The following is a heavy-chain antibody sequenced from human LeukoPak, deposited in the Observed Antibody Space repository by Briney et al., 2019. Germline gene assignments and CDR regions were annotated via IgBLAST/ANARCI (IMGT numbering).Heavy chain of an antibody. CDR2: INHSGST. V-gene: IGHV4-34*01. CDR3: ARRDYYYMDV. CDR1: GFTFSSFA. Sequence: GSLRLSCAASGFTFSSFAMIWVRQPPGKGLEWIGEINHSGSTNYNPSLKSRVTISVDTSKNQFSLKLSSVTAADTAVYYCARRDYYYMDVWGKGTTVTVSS. J-gene: IGHJ6*03.